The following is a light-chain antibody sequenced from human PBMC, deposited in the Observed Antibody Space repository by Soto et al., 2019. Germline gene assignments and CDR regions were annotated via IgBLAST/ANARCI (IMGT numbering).Light chain of an antibody. CDR1: QSVSSSY. CDR3: QQYGSSLIFT. CDR2: GAS. V-gene: IGKV3-20*01. Sequence: EIVLTQSPGTLSLSPGERATLSCRASQSVSSSYVAWYQQQPGQAPRLLIYGASSRATGIPDRFSGSGAGTDLTLPIIRLEPQDFAVYYCQQYGSSLIFTFGPGTKVDIK. J-gene: IGKJ3*01.